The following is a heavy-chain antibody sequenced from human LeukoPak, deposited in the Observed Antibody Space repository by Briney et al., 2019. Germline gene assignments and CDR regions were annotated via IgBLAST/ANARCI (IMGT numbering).Heavy chain of an antibody. CDR1: GFIFSSYW. Sequence: GGSLRLSCAGSGFIFSSYWMHWVRQAPGKGLVWVSRINSDGSTTSYADSVKGRFTISRDNAKNTLYLQMNSLRAEDTAVYYCAREAPAGTEGDYWGQGTLVTVSS. CDR3: AREAPAGTEGDY. D-gene: IGHD6-13*01. J-gene: IGHJ4*02. CDR2: INSDGSTT. V-gene: IGHV3-74*01.